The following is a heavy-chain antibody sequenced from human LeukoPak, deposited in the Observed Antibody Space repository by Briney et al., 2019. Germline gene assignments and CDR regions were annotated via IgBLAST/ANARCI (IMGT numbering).Heavy chain of an antibody. Sequence: PGGSLRLSCAASGFTFSSYAMSWVRQAPGKGLEWVSVISGSGTNTYYADSVKGRFTISRDNSKNTLYLQMNSLRAEDTAVYYCATTGRGWYYFDYWGQGTLVTVSS. CDR3: ATTGRGWYYFDY. J-gene: IGHJ4*02. CDR2: ISGSGTNT. D-gene: IGHD6-19*01. V-gene: IGHV3-23*01. CDR1: GFTFSSYA.